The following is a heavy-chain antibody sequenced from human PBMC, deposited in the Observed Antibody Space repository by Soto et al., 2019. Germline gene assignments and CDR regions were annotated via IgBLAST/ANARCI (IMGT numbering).Heavy chain of an antibody. Sequence: EVQLLESGGGLVQPGGSLRLSCAASGFPFSTYAMNWVRQAPGNGLEWVSAISGSGGSIHYADSVKGRFTISRDNSKNTLYLQMNILRYEDTSVYHCVKGYWKGDVWGQGTTVTVSS. CDR1: GFPFSTYA. J-gene: IGHJ6*02. CDR2: ISGSGGSI. CDR3: VKGYWKGDV. V-gene: IGHV3-23*01. D-gene: IGHD1-1*01.